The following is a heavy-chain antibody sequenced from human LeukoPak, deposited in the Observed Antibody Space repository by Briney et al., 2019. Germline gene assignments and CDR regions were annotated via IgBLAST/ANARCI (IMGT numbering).Heavy chain of an antibody. J-gene: IGHJ2*01. CDR3: AKGVVVVAARRFFDL. Sequence: GGSLRLSCAASGFTFSSYAMTWVRRPPGKGLEWVSTITGGGGTTSYADSVKGRFTISRDNSKNTLHLQMNSPRPDDTAVYFCAKGVVVVAARRFFDLWGRGTLVTVSS. CDR2: ITGGGGTT. D-gene: IGHD2-15*01. CDR1: GFTFSSYA. V-gene: IGHV3-23*01.